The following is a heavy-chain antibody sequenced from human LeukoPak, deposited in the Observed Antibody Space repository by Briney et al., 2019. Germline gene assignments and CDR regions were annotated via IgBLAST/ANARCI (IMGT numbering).Heavy chain of an antibody. CDR2: MNPNSGNT. D-gene: IGHD6-13*01. Sequence: ASVKVSCKASGYTFTSYDINWVRQATGQGLEWMGWMNPNSGNTGYAQKFQGRVTMTRNTSISTAYMELSSLRSEDTAVYYCARVVGKSSSWYWHYWGQEPWSPSPQ. J-gene: IGHJ4*01. CDR3: ARVVGKSSSWYWHY. CDR1: GYTFTSYD. V-gene: IGHV1-8*01.